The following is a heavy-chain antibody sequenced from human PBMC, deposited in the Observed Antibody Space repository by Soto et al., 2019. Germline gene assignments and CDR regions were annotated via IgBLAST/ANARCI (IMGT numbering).Heavy chain of an antibody. V-gene: IGHV2-5*01. CDR2: IYWNDVQ. CDR3: ARSRPLYGDYYYYFDY. Sequence: QITLKESGPTLVKPTQTLTLTCTFSGFSLTTSGVGVGWIRQPPGKALEWLALIYWNDVQQFSPSLKSRLPITKDASNNQVVLTMTTFDFVDTATYYCARSRPLYGDYYYYFDYWGQGALVTVSS. D-gene: IGHD4-17*01. J-gene: IGHJ4*02. CDR1: GFSLTTSGVG.